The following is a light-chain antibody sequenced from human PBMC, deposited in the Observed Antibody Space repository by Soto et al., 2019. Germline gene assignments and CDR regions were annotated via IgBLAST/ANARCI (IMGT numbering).Light chain of an antibody. CDR3: GSYTSTDTPFV. Sequence: QSALAQPSSVSGSPGQSITISCTGTSTDVGGYNYVSWYQHHSGKAPKLLIYEVTNRPSGISDRFSGSKSGNKASLTISNLEAEDESDYYCGSYTSTDTPFVFGTGTKVTVL. V-gene: IGLV2-14*01. CDR1: STDVGGYNY. J-gene: IGLJ1*01. CDR2: EVT.